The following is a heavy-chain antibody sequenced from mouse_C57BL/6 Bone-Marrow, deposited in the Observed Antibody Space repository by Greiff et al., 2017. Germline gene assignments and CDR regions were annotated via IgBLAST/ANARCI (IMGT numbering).Heavy chain of an antibody. J-gene: IGHJ3*01. V-gene: IGHV14-3*01. CDR1: GFTIKNTS. Sequence: VQLQQSVAELVRPGASVKLSCTASGFTIKNTSMHWVKQRPEQGLEWIGRIYPANGNTKYAPKFQGKATITADTSSTTAYLQLSGLTAEDAAVYYCARGGLAYWGQGTLVTVSA. CDR3: ARGGLAY. CDR2: IYPANGNT.